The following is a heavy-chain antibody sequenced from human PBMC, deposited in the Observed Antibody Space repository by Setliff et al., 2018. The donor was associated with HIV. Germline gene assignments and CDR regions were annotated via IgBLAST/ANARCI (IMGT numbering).Heavy chain of an antibody. V-gene: IGHV1-46*01. J-gene: IGHJ5*02. D-gene: IGHD2-15*01. CDR1: GYTFTSYG. CDR2: IHPSGGST. Sequence: RASVKVSCKASGYTFTSYGISWVRQDPGQGLEWMGVIHPSGGSTSYAQSFQDRVTMTRDTSTSSVYMELSSLRSEDTAVYYCARVRYCSGGSCYGGEYWFDPWGQGTLVTVSS. CDR3: ARVRYCSGGSCYGGEYWFDP.